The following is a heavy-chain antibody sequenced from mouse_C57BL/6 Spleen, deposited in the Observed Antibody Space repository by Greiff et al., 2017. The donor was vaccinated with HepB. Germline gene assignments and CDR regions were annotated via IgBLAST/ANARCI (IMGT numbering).Heavy chain of an antibody. CDR3: TRLAY. J-gene: IGHJ3*01. Sequence: QVQLKESGAELVRPGASVTLSCKASGYTFTDYEMHWVKQTPVHGLEWIGAIAPETGGTAYNQKFKGKAILTADKSSSTAYMELRSLTSVDSAVYYCTRLAYWGQGTLVTVSA. V-gene: IGHV1-15*01. CDR1: GYTFTDYE. CDR2: IAPETGGT.